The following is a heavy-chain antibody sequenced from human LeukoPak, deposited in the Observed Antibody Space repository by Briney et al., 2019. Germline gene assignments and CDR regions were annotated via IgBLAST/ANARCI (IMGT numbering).Heavy chain of an antibody. CDR1: GVTFSSYW. V-gene: IGHV3-7*03. CDR3: AREGGPTVTARPDYFDY. CDR2: IKQDGSEK. J-gene: IGHJ4*02. D-gene: IGHD4-17*01. Sequence: PGGSLRLSCAASGVTFSSYWMSWVRQAPGKGLEWVANIKQDGSEKYYVDSVKGRFTISRDNAKNSLYLQMNSLRAEDTAVYYCAREGGPTVTARPDYFDYWGQGTLVTVSS.